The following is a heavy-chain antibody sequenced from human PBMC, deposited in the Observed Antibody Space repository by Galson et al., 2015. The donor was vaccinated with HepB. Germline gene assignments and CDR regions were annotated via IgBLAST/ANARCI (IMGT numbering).Heavy chain of an antibody. CDR1: GFTFSTYG. V-gene: IGHV3-30*03. D-gene: IGHD6-13*01. CDR3: ARDPSSSNSWYSTYYFDY. CDR2: ISYDGSNK. Sequence: SLRLSCAASGFTFSTYGMHWVRQAPGKGLEWVTLISYDGSNKYYADSVKGRFTISRDKSKNTLYLQMNSLRAEDTAVYYCARDPSSSNSWYSTYYFDYWGQGTLVTVSS. J-gene: IGHJ4*02.